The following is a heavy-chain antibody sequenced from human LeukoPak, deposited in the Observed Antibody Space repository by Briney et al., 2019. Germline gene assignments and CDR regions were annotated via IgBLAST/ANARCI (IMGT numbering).Heavy chain of an antibody. Sequence: GGSLRLSCAASGFTFSSYAMSWVRQAPGKGLEWVSGISGSGGRTYYADSVKGRFTISRDNSKNTLYLQMNSLRAEDTAVYYCAKDNVRYFDLYYFDYWGQGTLVTVSS. CDR1: GFTFSSYA. CDR2: ISGSGGRT. CDR3: AKDNVRYFDLYYFDY. D-gene: IGHD3-9*01. V-gene: IGHV3-23*01. J-gene: IGHJ4*02.